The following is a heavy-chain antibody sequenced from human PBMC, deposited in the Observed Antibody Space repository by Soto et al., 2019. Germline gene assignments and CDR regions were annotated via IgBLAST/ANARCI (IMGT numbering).Heavy chain of an antibody. CDR2: IVVAGDT. D-gene: IGHD6-25*01. CDR3: ARRGIDTMSGFDALDV. J-gene: IGHJ3*01. CDR1: GFTFSTYD. V-gene: IGHV3-13*01. Sequence: EVLLVESGGGLVQPGGSLRLSCTTSGFTFSTYDMRWVRQVTGKGLEWVSGIVVAGDTYFPDSVKGRFTISRENAKNSLYLQMDSLRVEDTAVYYCARRGIDTMSGFDALDVWGLGTKVTVSS.